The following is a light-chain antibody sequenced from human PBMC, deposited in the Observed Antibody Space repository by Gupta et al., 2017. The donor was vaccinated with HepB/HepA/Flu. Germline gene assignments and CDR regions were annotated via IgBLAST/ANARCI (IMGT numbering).Light chain of an antibody. Sequence: FLLTQPQSESESQCDPVTISCTRSSGSIANNYGQWCQRLPGIASTTVVFDDDQRVTGVPNRFSGSIDRSSNSAALTISGRKTEDEADYYGQSDETSNDVIFGGGTKLTVL. CDR3: QSDETSNDVI. V-gene: IGLV6-57*03. CDR2: DDD. J-gene: IGLJ2*01. CDR1: SGSIANNY.